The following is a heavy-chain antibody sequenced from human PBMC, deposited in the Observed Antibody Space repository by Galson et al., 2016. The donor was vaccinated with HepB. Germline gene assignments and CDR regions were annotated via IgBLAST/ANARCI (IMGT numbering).Heavy chain of an antibody. V-gene: IGHV1-46*01. D-gene: IGHD2-2*01. J-gene: IGHJ3*02. CDR3: VEGYCSSTSCYQDAFGI. Sequence: SVKVSCKASGYTFTSYYMHWVRQAPGQGLEWMGIINPSGSTSYAQRFQGRGTMTRDTSTSTVYMVLSSLTSEDKAVYFCVEGYCSSTSCYQDAFGIWGQGTIVTVSP. CDR1: GYTFTSYY. CDR2: INPSGST.